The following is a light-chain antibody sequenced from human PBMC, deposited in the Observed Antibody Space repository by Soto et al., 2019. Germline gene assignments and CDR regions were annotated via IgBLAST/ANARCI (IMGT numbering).Light chain of an antibody. CDR1: NIGTKT. CDR2: DDR. V-gene: IGLV3-21*02. CDR3: QVWDSSTDPVV. Sequence: SYELTHPPSVSVAPGQTASITCGGDNIGTKTVHWYQQRPGQAPLLVVYDDRDRPSGIPERFSGSNSGNTATLTISRVEAGDEADYDCQVWDSSTDPVVFGGGTKLTVL. J-gene: IGLJ2*01.